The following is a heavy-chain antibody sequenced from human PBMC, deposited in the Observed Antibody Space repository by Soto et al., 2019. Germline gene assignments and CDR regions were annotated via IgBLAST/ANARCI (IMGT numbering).Heavy chain of an antibody. CDR1: GYTFTSYG. Sequence: QVKLVQSGPEVKTPGASVKASCKASGYTFTSYGINWERQAPGQGLEWMGWISTYNGNTNYAQRLQGRVTMTTDTSTSTAYMELRSLRSDDMAVYYCARDTYGLFDSWGQGTLVTVAS. CDR3: ARDTYGLFDS. J-gene: IGHJ4*02. D-gene: IGHD3-10*01. CDR2: ISTYNGNT. V-gene: IGHV1-18*03.